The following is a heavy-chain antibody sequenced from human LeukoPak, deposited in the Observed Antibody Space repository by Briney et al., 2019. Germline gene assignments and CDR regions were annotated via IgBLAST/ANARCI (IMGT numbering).Heavy chain of an antibody. D-gene: IGHD5-12*01. Sequence: PSETLSLTCSVSGYSISSGYYWGWIRQPPGKGLEWIGSIFHSGSTYYNPSLKSRVTISVDTSKNQFSLRLSSVTAADTAVYFCASGYPTTGFDLWGQGTMVIVSS. CDR2: IFHSGST. V-gene: IGHV4-38-2*01. J-gene: IGHJ3*01. CDR3: ASGYPTTGFDL. CDR1: GYSISSGYY.